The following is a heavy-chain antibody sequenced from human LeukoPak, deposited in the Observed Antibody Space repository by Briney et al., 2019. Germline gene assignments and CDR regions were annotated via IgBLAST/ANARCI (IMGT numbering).Heavy chain of an antibody. D-gene: IGHD6-13*01. Sequence: PGGSLRLSCAASGFTFSSYSMNWVRQAPGKGLEWVSYISSSGSTIYYADSVKGRFTISRDNAKNSLYLQMNSLRAEDTAVYYCARDSSSWPRGDYGMDVWGQGTTVTVSS. CDR3: ARDSSSWPRGDYGMDV. V-gene: IGHV3-48*04. J-gene: IGHJ6*02. CDR1: GFTFSSYS. CDR2: ISSSGSTI.